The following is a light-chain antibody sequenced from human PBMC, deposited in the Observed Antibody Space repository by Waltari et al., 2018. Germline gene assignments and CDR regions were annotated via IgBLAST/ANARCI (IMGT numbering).Light chain of an antibody. CDR2: WAS. CDR1: QSVFYSSNNQHY. Sequence: DIVMTQSPDSLAVSLGERATINCKSSQSVFYSSNNQHYLAWYQQKPGQPPKLLIYWASTRESGVPDRFSGSGSGTDFTLTISSLQAEDVAVYYCQQYYTPPHTFGQGTKLEIK. V-gene: IGKV4-1*01. J-gene: IGKJ2*01. CDR3: QQYYTPPHT.